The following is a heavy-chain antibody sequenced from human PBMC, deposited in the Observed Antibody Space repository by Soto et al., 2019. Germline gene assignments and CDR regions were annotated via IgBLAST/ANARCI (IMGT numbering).Heavy chain of an antibody. Sequence: LSLTCTVSGGSISSSSYYWGWIRQPPGKGLEWIGSIYYSGSTYYNPSLKSRVTISVDTSKNQFSLKLSSVTAADTAVYYCARLKGIAGYYYYYGMDVWGQGTTVTVSS. CDR2: IYYSGST. V-gene: IGHV4-39*01. J-gene: IGHJ6*02. CDR1: GGSISSSSYY. D-gene: IGHD6-13*01. CDR3: ARLKGIAGYYYYYGMDV.